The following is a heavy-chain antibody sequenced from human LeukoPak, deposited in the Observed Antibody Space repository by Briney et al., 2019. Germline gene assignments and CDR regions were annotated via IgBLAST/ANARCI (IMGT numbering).Heavy chain of an antibody. CDR2: INPKSGGA. CDR3: AKAGGATITIDY. J-gene: IGHJ4*02. Sequence: ASVKVSCKASGYTFTGYYMYWVRPAPGQGLEWMGWINPKSGGANYAQKFQGRVTMTRDTSISTAYMEVSSLRSDDTAVYYCAKAGGATITIDYWGQGTLVTVSS. CDR1: GYTFTGYY. D-gene: IGHD5-24*01. V-gene: IGHV1-2*02.